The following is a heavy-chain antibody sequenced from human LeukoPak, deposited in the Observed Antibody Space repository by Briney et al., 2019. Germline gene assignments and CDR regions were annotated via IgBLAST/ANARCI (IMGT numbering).Heavy chain of an antibody. J-gene: IGHJ6*02. D-gene: IGHD6-13*01. CDR2: ISFEGSIK. CDR3: AKEMSAASAHPNDFFYAMDV. V-gene: IGHV3-30*04. Sequence: GGFLRLSCAASGFSFTNYAMHWVRQAPGKGLEWLAIISFEGSIKFYADSVKGRGTISRDNSKDTLSLEMTSLRSEDTAVYYCAKEMSAASAHPNDFFYAMDVWGQGTTVIVSS. CDR1: GFSFTNYA.